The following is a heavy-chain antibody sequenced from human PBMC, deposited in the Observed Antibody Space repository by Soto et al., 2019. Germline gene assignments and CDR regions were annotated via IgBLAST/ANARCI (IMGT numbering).Heavy chain of an antibody. Sequence: ASVKVSCKASGYTFTSYAMHWVRQAPGQRLEWMGWINAGNGNTKYSQKFQGRVTIIRDTSASTAYMELSSLRSEDTAVYYCARVYDILTGYYTDYYGMDVWGQGTTVTVSS. J-gene: IGHJ6*02. V-gene: IGHV1-3*01. D-gene: IGHD3-9*01. CDR2: INAGNGNT. CDR3: ARVYDILTGYYTDYYGMDV. CDR1: GYTFTSYA.